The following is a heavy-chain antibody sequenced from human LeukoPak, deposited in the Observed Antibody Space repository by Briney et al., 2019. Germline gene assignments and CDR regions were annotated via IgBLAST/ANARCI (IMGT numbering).Heavy chain of an antibody. CDR3: ARYEEFSTGYSASSPRHYFDH. V-gene: IGHV4-59*01. CDR2: IYYTGST. J-gene: IGHJ4*02. D-gene: IGHD3/OR15-3a*01. CDR1: GGSINSYY. Sequence: PSGTLSLTCTVSGGSINSYYWSWIRQPPGKGLECIGHIYYTGSTYYKPSLESRVTTSVDTAKNQISLKLSSVTAADTAVYYCARYEEFSTGYSASSPRHYFDHWGQGTLVTVSS.